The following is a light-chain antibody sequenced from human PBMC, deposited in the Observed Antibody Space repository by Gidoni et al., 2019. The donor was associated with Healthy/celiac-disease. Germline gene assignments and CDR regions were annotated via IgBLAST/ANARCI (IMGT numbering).Light chain of an antibody. CDR3: AAWDDSLSGRVV. CDR1: SPNIGSNY. CDR2: RNN. Sequence: QSVLTQPPSASGTPGQRVTISCSGSSPNIGSNYVYWYQQLPGTAPKLLIYRNNQRPSGVPERFSGSKSGTSASLAISGLRSEDEADYYCAAWDDSLSGRVVFGGGTKLTVL. V-gene: IGLV1-47*01. J-gene: IGLJ2*01.